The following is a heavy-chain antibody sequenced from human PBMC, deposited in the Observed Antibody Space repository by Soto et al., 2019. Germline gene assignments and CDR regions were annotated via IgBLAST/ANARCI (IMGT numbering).Heavy chain of an antibody. D-gene: IGHD2-15*01. V-gene: IGHV1-18*01. CDR2: ISAHNGHT. Sequence: QVPLVKSGDEVKKPGASVKVSCKASGYTFPSYGISWIRQAPGQGLVWMGWISAHNGHTKYTQNFQGRVTMTTDISTSTAHMELRGLRSDDTAVYYCARDGGGWSDHWGQGTLVTVSS. CDR3: ARDGGGWSDH. CDR1: GYTFPSYG. J-gene: IGHJ5*02.